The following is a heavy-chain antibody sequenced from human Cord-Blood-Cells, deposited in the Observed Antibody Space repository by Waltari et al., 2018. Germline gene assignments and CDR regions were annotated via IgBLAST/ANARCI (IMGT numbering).Heavy chain of an antibody. CDR1: GGTFSSYA. CDR2: SIPSVWSE. D-gene: IGHD2-21*02. Sequence: QVQLVQSGAEVKKPGSSVKVSCKASGGTFSSYAISWVRLAPGQGLEWVGGSIPSVWSENYAQKLQGRVTVDSDESTGTAYMELSSRRAEDTAVYYCARDPYCGGDCYDFDYSGQGALVTVSS. CDR3: ARDPYCGGDCYDFDY. V-gene: IGHV1-69*01. J-gene: IGHJ4*02.